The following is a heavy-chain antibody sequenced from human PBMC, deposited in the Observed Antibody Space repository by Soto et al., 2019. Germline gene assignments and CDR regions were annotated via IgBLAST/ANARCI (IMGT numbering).Heavy chain of an antibody. J-gene: IGHJ6*02. V-gene: IGHV3-11*03. Sequence: PGGSLRLSCAASGFTFSIYSMSWIRQAPGKGLEWVSYISSSSSYTNYADSVKGRFTISRDNAKNSLYLQMNSLRAEDTAVYYCARISGTLDYGMDVWGQGTTVTVSS. D-gene: IGHD3-10*01. CDR2: ISSSSSYT. CDR3: ARISGTLDYGMDV. CDR1: GFTFSIYS.